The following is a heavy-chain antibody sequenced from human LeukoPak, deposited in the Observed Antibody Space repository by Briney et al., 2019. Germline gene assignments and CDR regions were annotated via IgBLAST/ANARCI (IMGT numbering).Heavy chain of an antibody. CDR3: ARGGWSPLYYCDY. D-gene: IGHD6-19*01. V-gene: IGHV3-7*01. Sequence: PGGSLRLSCAVSGFTFNTHWMTWVRQAPGKGLEWVANIKEDGSEKYYVDSVKGRFTIPRDNAKNSLYLQMNSLRAEHTAVYYCARGGWSPLYYCDYWSQGTLVTVSS. CDR1: GFTFNTHW. J-gene: IGHJ4*02. CDR2: IKEDGSEK.